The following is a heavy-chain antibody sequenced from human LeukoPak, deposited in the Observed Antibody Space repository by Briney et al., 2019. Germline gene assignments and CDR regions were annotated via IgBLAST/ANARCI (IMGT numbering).Heavy chain of an antibody. CDR2: MNPNSGNT. CDR3: ARGPLSGEFLEWLWYLDY. D-gene: IGHD3-3*01. CDR1: GYTFTSYD. J-gene: IGHJ4*02. V-gene: IGHV1-8*03. Sequence: ASVKVSCKASGYTFTSYDINWVRQATGQGLEWMGWMNPNSGNTGYAQKFQGRVTITRNTSISTAYMELSSLRSEDTAVYYCARGPLSGEFLEWLWYLDYWGQGTLVTVSS.